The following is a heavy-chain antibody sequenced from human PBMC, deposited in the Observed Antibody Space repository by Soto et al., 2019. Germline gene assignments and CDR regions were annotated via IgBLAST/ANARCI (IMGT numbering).Heavy chain of an antibody. CDR2: IYDGGST. J-gene: IGHJ5*01. D-gene: IGHD3-3*01. Sequence: SETLSLTCTVSGDSMSGYYWSWIRQSPGTGLEWIGYIYDGGSTKYHPSLKSRVSISIDTSKNQFSLRLTSVTAADTAVFYCARGPEGFWSGSRFDSWGQGTLVTVSS. V-gene: IGHV4-59*01. CDR1: GDSMSGYY. CDR3: ARGPEGFWSGSRFDS.